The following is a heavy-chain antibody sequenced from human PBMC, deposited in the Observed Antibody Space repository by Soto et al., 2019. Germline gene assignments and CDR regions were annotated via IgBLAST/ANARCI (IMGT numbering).Heavy chain of an antibody. CDR3: ARHDWAKPFDY. J-gene: IGHJ4*02. D-gene: IGHD3-9*01. Sequence: SETLSLTCTVSGGSISSYYWGWLRRPPGKGLGWIGSIYYSGSTYYNPSLKIRVTISVDTSKNQFSLKLSSVTAADTAVYYCARHDWAKPFDYWGQGNMVTVSS. CDR2: IYYSGST. CDR1: GGSISSYY. V-gene: IGHV4-39*01.